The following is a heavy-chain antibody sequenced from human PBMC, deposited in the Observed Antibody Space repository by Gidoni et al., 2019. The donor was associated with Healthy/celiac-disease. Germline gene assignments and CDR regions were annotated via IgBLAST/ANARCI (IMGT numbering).Heavy chain of an antibody. Sequence: EVQLVESGGGLVKPGGSLRLSCAASGFTFSSYSMNWVRQAPGKGLEWVSSISSSSSYIYYADSVKGRFTISRDNAKNSLYLQMNSLRAEDTAVYYCARGRRTSGSYFYFDYWGQGTLVTVSS. CDR3: ARGRRTSGSYFYFDY. J-gene: IGHJ4*02. V-gene: IGHV3-21*01. D-gene: IGHD3-10*01. CDR2: ISSSSSYI. CDR1: GFTFSSYS.